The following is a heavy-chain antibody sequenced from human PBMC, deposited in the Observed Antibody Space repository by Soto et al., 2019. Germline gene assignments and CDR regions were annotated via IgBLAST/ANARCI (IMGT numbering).Heavy chain of an antibody. CDR1: GGTFTTYA. V-gene: IGHV1-69*11. CDR2: IIPMLGTS. CDR3: ARRRHCSGNSCSYYYGLDV. J-gene: IGHJ6*02. D-gene: IGHD2-15*01. Sequence: QVQLVQSGAEVKNPGSSVKVSCKAPGGTFTTYAITWVRQAPGQGLEWMGGIIPMLGTSTYAQKFQGRVTINADESTSTAYMELTSLRSEDTAVYFCARRRHCSGNSCSYYYGLDVWGQGTTVTVSS.